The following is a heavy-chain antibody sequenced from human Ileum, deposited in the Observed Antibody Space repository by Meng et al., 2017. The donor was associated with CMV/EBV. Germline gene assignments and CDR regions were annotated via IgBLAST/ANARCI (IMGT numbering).Heavy chain of an antibody. D-gene: IGHD2/OR15-2a*01. CDR1: CGPISSNYY. Sequence: QPQLQEAGHWLVKPSATLSLTCNVCCGPISSNYYWAWIRQSPGKGLEWIGSLYYNGDTYYNPYLKSRVTLSVDTSKNQFSLKLNSVIAADTAVYYCAQRIYIDSYYFDSWGQGTLVTVFS. J-gene: IGHJ4*02. CDR3: AQRIYIDSYYFDS. CDR2: LYYNGDT. V-gene: IGHV4-39*07.